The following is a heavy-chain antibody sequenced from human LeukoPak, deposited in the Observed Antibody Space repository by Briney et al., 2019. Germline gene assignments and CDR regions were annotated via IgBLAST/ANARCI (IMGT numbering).Heavy chain of an antibody. CDR3: ARDLTMVRGVIITWAGSDDAFDI. CDR1: GYTFTGYY. CDR2: INPNSGGT. V-gene: IGHV1-2*06. D-gene: IGHD3-10*01. J-gene: IGHJ3*02. Sequence: ASVKVSCKASGYTFTGYYMHWVRQAPRQGLEWMGRINPNSGGTNYAQKPPGRVTMTRDTSISTAYMELSRLRSDDTAVYYCARDLTMVRGVIITWAGSDDAFDIWGQGTMVTVSS.